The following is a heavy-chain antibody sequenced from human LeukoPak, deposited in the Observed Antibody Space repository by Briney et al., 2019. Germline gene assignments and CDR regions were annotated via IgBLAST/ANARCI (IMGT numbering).Heavy chain of an antibody. Sequence: SETLSLTCAVSGYSISSSYYWGWIRQPPGKGLEWIGSLHHSGSTYYNPSLQSRVTTSVDTSKNQFSLKLSSVTAAGTAVYFCARVPAGSRYYFDDWGQGTLVTVSS. V-gene: IGHV4-38-2*01. J-gene: IGHJ4*02. CDR2: LHHSGST. CDR1: GYSISSSYY. D-gene: IGHD2-15*01. CDR3: ARVPAGSRYYFDD.